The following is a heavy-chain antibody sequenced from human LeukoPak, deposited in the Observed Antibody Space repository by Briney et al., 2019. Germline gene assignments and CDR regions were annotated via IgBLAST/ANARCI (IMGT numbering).Heavy chain of an antibody. CDR1: GFTFSSYW. J-gene: IGHJ4*02. D-gene: IGHD6-13*01. V-gene: IGHV3-7*01. Sequence: GGSLRLSCAASGFTFSSYWMSWVRQAPGKGLEWVANIKQDGSEKYYVDSVKGRFTISRDNAKNSLYLQMNSLRAEDTAVYYCAREDSSSWQLFDYWGQGTLVTVFS. CDR3: AREDSSSWQLFDY. CDR2: IKQDGSEK.